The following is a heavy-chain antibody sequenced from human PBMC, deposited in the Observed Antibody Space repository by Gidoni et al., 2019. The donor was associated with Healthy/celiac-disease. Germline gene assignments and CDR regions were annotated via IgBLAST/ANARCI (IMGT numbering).Heavy chain of an antibody. J-gene: IGHJ5*02. CDR1: GYTFTSYH. Sequence: QVQLVQSGSEVKKPGTSVQVSCKASGYTFTSYHMPWVRQAPGQGLELVAIINPSGGSTSYAQKFQGRVTMTRDTSTSTVYMELSSLRSEDTAVYYCAREIFGRETIAAAPNWFDPWGQGTLVTVSS. CDR3: AREIFGRETIAAAPNWFDP. CDR2: INPSGGST. V-gene: IGHV1-46*01. D-gene: IGHD6-13*01.